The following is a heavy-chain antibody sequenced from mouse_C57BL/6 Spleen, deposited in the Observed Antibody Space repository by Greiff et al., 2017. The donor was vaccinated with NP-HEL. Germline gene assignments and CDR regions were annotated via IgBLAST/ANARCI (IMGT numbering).Heavy chain of an antibody. V-gene: IGHV1-81*01. CDR3: ARSYDYDGHY. D-gene: IGHD2-4*01. CDR2: IYPRSGNT. Sequence: QVQLKQSGPELVKPGASVKMSCKASGYTFTSYGISWVKQRTGQGLEWIGEIYPRSGNTYYNEKFKGKATLTADKSSSTAYMELRSLTSEDSAVYFCARSYDYDGHYWGQGTTLTVSS. J-gene: IGHJ2*01. CDR1: GYTFTSYG.